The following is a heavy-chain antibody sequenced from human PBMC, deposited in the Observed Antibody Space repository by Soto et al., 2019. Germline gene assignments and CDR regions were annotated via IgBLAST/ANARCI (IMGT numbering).Heavy chain of an antibody. Sequence: QVHLVQSGAEVKKPGASVKVSCKGSGYIFTTYGITWVRQAPGQGLEWMGWISAHNGNTNYAQKLQGRVTVTRDTSTSTAYMERMNLRSDDTAVNDCARGRYGDYWGQGALVTVSS. D-gene: IGHD1-1*01. CDR1: GYIFTTYG. J-gene: IGHJ4*02. CDR2: ISAHNGNT. V-gene: IGHV1-18*01. CDR3: ARGRYGDY.